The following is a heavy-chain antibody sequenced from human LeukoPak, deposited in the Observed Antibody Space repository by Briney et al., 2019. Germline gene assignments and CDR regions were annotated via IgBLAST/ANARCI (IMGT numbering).Heavy chain of an antibody. CDR1: GGSFSGYY. Sequence: PSETLSLTCAVFGGSFSGYYWSWIRQPPGKGLEWIGEINHSGSTNYNPSLKSRVTISVDTSKNQFSLKLSSVTAADTAVYYCARPQVVRGVYDYWGQGILVTVSS. CDR2: INHSGST. D-gene: IGHD3-10*01. CDR3: ARPQVVRGVYDY. V-gene: IGHV4-34*01. J-gene: IGHJ4*02.